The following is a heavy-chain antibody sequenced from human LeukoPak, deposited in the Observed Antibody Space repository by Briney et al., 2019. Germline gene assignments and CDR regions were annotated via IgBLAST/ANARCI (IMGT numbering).Heavy chain of an antibody. CDR1: GYTFTGHY. J-gene: IGHJ4*02. Sequence: ASVKASCKASGYTFTGHYMNWVRLAPGQGVEWMGWINPTGGTTYAQKFQDKVTITRDTSINTAYMELSGLRSDDTAVYYCARDLGWSSSHWGQGTLVTVSS. CDR2: INPTGGT. V-gene: IGHV1-2*02. CDR3: ARDLGWSSSH. D-gene: IGHD6-6*01.